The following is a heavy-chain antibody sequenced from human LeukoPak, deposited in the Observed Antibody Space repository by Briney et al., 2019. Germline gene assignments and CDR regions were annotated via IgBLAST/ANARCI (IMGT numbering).Heavy chain of an antibody. Sequence: GGSLRLSCVASGFTFSNYWMHWVRQPPGKGLVWVSRIYVDGRTTNYADSVKGRLTISRDNAKNTVYLEMNSLSVGDTATYYCIRDFRSADLWGQGTLVTVTS. CDR3: IRDFRSADL. CDR2: IYVDGRTT. CDR1: GFTFSNYW. V-gene: IGHV3-74*01. J-gene: IGHJ5*02.